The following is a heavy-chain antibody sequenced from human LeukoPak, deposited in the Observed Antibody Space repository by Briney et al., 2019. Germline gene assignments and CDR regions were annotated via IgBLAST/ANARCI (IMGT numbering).Heavy chain of an antibody. D-gene: IGHD6-13*01. J-gene: IGHJ5*01. V-gene: IGHV3-30*18. CDR2: ISYDGSNK. Sequence: GGSLRLSCAASGLNFNNAWMSWVRQAPGKGLEWVAVISYDGSNKYYADSVKGRFTISRDNSKNTLYLQMNSLRGEDTAVYYCAKLRGVAAAGTGYFDPWGQGTLVTVSS. CDR1: GLNFNNAW. CDR3: AKLRGVAAAGTGYFDP.